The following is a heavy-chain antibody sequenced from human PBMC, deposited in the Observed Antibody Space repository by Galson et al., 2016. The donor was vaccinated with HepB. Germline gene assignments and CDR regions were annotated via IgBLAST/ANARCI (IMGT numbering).Heavy chain of an antibody. CDR2: IYHSGNT. V-gene: IGHV4-38-2*02. Sequence: SETLSLTCTVSGFSISSDFYWTWIRQPQGKGLEWIGSIYHSGNTYYNPSLESPVTISVDTSNNQFSLRLSSVTAADTADYFCARGTRFDQRGIDVWGQGTTVTVSS. D-gene: IGHD1/OR15-1a*01. CDR3: ARGTRFDQRGIDV. CDR1: GFSISSDFY. J-gene: IGHJ6*02.